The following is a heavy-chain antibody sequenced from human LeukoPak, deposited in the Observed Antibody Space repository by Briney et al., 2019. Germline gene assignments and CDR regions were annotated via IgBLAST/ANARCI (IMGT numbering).Heavy chain of an antibody. D-gene: IGHD1-26*01. CDR2: IRHDGSNK. CDR3: AKPRTVGATLAFDY. CDR1: GFTFSSYG. V-gene: IGHV3-30*02. J-gene: IGHJ4*02. Sequence: GGSLRLSCAASGFTFSSYGMHWVRQAPGKGLEWVAFIRHDGSNKYYADSVKGRFTISRDNSKNTLYLQMNSLRAEDTAVYYCAKPRTVGATLAFDYWGQGTLVTVSS.